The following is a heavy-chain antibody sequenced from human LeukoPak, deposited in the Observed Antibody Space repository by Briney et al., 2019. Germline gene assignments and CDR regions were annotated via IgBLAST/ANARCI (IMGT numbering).Heavy chain of an antibody. CDR1: GGSISSSSYY. V-gene: IGHV4-39*07. CDR2: IYYSGST. J-gene: IGHJ3*02. D-gene: IGHD3-3*01. Sequence: PSETLSLTCTVSGGSISSSSYYWGWIRQPPGKGLEWIGSIYYSGSTYYNPSLKSRVTISVDTSKNQFSLKLSSVTAADTAVYYCASYITIFGVVYSVEAANAFDIWGQGTMVTVSS. CDR3: ASYITIFGVVYSVEAANAFDI.